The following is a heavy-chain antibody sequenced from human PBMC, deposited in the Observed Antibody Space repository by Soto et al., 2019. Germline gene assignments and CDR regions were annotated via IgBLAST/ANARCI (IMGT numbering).Heavy chain of an antibody. V-gene: IGHV4-30-4*01. J-gene: IGHJ5*02. CDR1: GASISRSDYN. CDR2: IYYSGST. D-gene: IGHD6-6*01. Sequence: TLSLTSTVSGASISRSDYNWSWTRQPKGKGLEWIGYIYYSGSTYYNPSLKSRVTISVDTSKNQFSLKLSSVTAADTAVYYCARGGIAARPRVWFDPWGQGTLVTVSS. CDR3: ARGGIAARPRVWFDP.